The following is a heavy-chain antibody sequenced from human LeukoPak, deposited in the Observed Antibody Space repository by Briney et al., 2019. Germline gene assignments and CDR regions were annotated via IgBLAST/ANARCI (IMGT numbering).Heavy chain of an antibody. CDR2: ISSSSSYM. Sequence: PGGSLRPSCAASGFTFSSYSMNWVRQAPGKGLEWVSSISSSSSYMYYADSVKGRFTISRDNAKNSLYLQMNSLRAEDTAVYYCARVVVVGATGAFDIWGQGTMVTVSS. D-gene: IGHD1-26*01. CDR3: ARVVVVGATGAFDI. J-gene: IGHJ3*02. V-gene: IGHV3-21*01. CDR1: GFTFSSYS.